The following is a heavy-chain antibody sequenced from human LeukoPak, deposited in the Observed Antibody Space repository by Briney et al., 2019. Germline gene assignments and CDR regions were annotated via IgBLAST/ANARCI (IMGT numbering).Heavy chain of an antibody. D-gene: IGHD3-3*01. J-gene: IGHJ4*02. CDR1: GYTFTSYG. V-gene: IGHV1-18*01. CDR3: ARFLEWLFHFDY. Sequence: AASVKVSCKASGYTFTSYGISWVRQAPGQGLEWMGWIRAYNGNTNYAQKLQGRVTMTTDTSTSTAYTELRSLRSDDTAVYSCARFLEWLFHFDYWGQGTLVTVSS. CDR2: IRAYNGNT.